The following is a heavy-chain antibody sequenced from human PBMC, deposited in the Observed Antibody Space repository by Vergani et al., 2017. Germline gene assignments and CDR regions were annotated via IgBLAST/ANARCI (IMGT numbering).Heavy chain of an antibody. CDR1: RYSFTSYW. Sequence: EVQLVQSGAEVKKPGESLRISCKGSRYSFTSYWISWVRQMPGKGLEWMGRIDPSDSYTNYSPSFQGHVTISADKSISTAYLQWSSLQASDTAMYYCARVGWSYYDSSGYYYAPGGWFDPWGQGTLVTVSS. CDR3: ARVGWSYYDSSGYYYAPGGWFDP. CDR2: IDPSDSYT. D-gene: IGHD3-22*01. J-gene: IGHJ5*02. V-gene: IGHV5-10-1*03.